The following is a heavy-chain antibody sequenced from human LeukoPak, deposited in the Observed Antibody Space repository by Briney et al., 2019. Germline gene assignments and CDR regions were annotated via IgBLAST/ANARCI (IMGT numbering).Heavy chain of an antibody. D-gene: IGHD2-2*01. CDR1: GHTFTSYA. Sequence: GASVKVSCKASGHTFTSYAMHWVRQAPGQRLEWMGWINAGNGNTKYSQKFQGRVTITRDTSASTAYMELSSLRSEDTAVYYCARGEIYCSSTSCYAGYYGMDVWGQGTTVTVSS. CDR2: INAGNGNT. V-gene: IGHV1-3*01. CDR3: ARGEIYCSSTSCYAGYYGMDV. J-gene: IGHJ6*02.